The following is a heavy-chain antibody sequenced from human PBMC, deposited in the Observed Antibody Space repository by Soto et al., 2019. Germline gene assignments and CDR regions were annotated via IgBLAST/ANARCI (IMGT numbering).Heavy chain of an antibody. J-gene: IGHJ6*03. D-gene: IGHD6-13*01. Sequence: PSETLSLTCAVYGGSFSGYYWSWIRQPPGKGLEWIGEINHSGSTNYNPSLKSRVTISVDTSKNQFSLKLSSVTAADTAVYYCARRKDSNALFYYYSYMDVWGKGTTLTVSS. CDR1: GGSFSGYY. CDR2: INHSGST. CDR3: ARRKDSNALFYYYSYMDV. V-gene: IGHV4-34*01.